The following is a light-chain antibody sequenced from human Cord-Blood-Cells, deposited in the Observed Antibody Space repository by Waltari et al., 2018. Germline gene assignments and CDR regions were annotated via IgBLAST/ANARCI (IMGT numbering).Light chain of an antibody. J-gene: IGKJ3*01. CDR2: DAS. V-gene: IGKV3-11*01. Sequence: EIVFTQSPATLSLSPAERATLSCRASQSVSSYLAWYQQKPGQAPRLLIYDASNRATGIPARFSGSGSGTDFTLTISSLEPEDFAVYYCQQRSNWPPFTFGPGTKVDIK. CDR1: QSVSSY. CDR3: QQRSNWPPFT.